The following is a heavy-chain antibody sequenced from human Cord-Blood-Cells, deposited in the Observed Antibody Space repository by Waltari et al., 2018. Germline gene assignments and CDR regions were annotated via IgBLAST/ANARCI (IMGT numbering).Heavy chain of an antibody. CDR2: IYYSGST. V-gene: IGHV4-39*01. CDR1: GGSISSSSYY. Sequence: QLQLQESGPGLVKPSETLSLTCTVSGGSISSSSYYWGWIRLPPGKGLEWIGSIYYSGSTYYNPSLKSRVTISVDTSKNQFSLKLSSVTAADTAVYYCARHDYDFWSGYYPHYYYYGMDVWGQGTTVTVSS. D-gene: IGHD3-3*01. CDR3: ARHDYDFWSGYYPHYYYYGMDV. J-gene: IGHJ6*02.